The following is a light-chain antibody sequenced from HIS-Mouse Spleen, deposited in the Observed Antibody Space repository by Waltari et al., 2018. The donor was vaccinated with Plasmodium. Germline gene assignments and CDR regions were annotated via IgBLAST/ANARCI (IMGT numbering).Light chain of an antibody. CDR1: SSDVGSYNI. V-gene: IGLV2-23*03. J-gene: IGLJ2*01. CDR3: CSYAGSSTFVV. Sequence: QSALTQPASVSGSPGQSITISCTGTSSDVGSYNIVSWYQQHPGKAPKLMIYEGSKRTSGVSKRFSGSKSGNTASLTISGLQAEDEADYYCCSYAGSSTFVVFGGGTKLTVL. CDR2: EGS.